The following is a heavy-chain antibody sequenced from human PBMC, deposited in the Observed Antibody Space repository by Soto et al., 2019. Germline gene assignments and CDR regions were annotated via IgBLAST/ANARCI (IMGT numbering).Heavy chain of an antibody. CDR2: ISYDGSNK. J-gene: IGHJ6*02. V-gene: IGHV3-30*16. D-gene: IGHD6-13*01. Sequence: QVQLVQSGAEVRKPGSSVKVSCKASGGTFSRHAISWVRQAPGQGLEWVAVISYDGSNKYYADSVKGRFTISRDNSKNTLYLQMNSLRAEDTAVYYCAKAYSSSWYGVYYYYGMDVWGQGTTVTVSS. CDR3: AKAYSSSWYGVYYYYGMDV. CDR1: GGTFSRHA.